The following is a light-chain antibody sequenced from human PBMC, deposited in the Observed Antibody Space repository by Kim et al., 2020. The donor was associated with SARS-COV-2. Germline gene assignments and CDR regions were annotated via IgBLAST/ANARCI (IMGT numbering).Light chain of an antibody. Sequence: VSPGQTASITCSGDKLGDKYACWYQQKPGQSPVLVIYQDSKRPSGIPERFSGSNSGNTATLTISGTQAMDEADYYCQAWDSSTAVVFGGGTKLTVL. CDR3: QAWDSSTAVV. V-gene: IGLV3-1*01. CDR2: QDS. J-gene: IGLJ2*01. CDR1: KLGDKY.